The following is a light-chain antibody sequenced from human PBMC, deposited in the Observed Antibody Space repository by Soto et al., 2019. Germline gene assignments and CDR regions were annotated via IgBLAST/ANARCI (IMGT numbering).Light chain of an antibody. CDR1: SPNIRAGYD. V-gene: IGLV1-40*01. Sequence: QSVLTQPPSVSGAPGQRVTISCTGSSPNIRAGYDVHWYQQLPGTAPKLLIYGNSNRPSGVPDRFSGSKSGTSASLAITGLQAEDEADYYCQSYDSSLSGVVFGGGTKVTVL. CDR3: QSYDSSLSGVV. J-gene: IGLJ2*01. CDR2: GNS.